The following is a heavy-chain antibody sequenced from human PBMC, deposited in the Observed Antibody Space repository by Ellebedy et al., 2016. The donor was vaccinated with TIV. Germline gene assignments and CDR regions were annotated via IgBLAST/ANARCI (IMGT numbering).Heavy chain of an antibody. J-gene: IGHJ6*02. CDR2: ISAYNGNT. CDR1: GYTFTSYG. CDR3: AREEGTQGVKNSYYYYGMDV. Sequence: ASVKVSXXASGYTFTSYGISWVRQAPGQGLEWMGWISAYNGNTNYAQKLQGRVTMTTDTSASTAYMELSSLRSEDTAVYYCAREEGTQGVKNSYYYYGMDVWGQGTTVTVSS. V-gene: IGHV1-18*01. D-gene: IGHD1/OR15-1a*01.